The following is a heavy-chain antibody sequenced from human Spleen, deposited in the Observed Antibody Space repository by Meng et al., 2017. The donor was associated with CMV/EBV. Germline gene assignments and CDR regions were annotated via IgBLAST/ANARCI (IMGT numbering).Heavy chain of an antibody. CDR1: GFTFDDYA. CDR3: VRSRYAMDV. J-gene: IGHJ6*02. V-gene: IGHV3-74*01. CDR2: ISSDVSST. Sequence: GESLKISCAASGFTFDDYAMHWVRQAPGKGLEWVSGISSDVSSTTYAESVKGRFTISRDNAKNTLFLQMNSLRAEDTAVYYCVRSRYAMDVWGQGTTVTVSS.